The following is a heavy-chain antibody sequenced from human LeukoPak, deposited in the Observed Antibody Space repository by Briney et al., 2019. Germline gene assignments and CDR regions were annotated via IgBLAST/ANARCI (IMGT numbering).Heavy chain of an antibody. Sequence: GGSLRLSCAASGFTFSSYAMHWVRQAPGKGLEWVAVISYDGSNKYYADSVKGRFTISRDNSKNTLYLQMNSLGAEDTAVYYCARARPVVRGVIYYYYGMDVWGQGTTVTVSS. CDR3: ARARPVVRGVIYYYYGMDV. CDR2: ISYDGSNK. CDR1: GFTFSSYA. J-gene: IGHJ6*02. V-gene: IGHV3-30*04. D-gene: IGHD3-10*01.